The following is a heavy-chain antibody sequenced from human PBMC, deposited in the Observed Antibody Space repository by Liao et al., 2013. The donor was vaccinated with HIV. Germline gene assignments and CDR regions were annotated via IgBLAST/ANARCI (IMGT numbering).Heavy chain of an antibody. J-gene: IGHJ4*02. CDR3: ARVEGFRGLGVLDF. CDR2: IYTSGST. CDR1: GGSISSGSYY. D-gene: IGHD3-16*01. Sequence: QVQLQESGPGLVKPSQTLSLTCTVSGGSISSGSYYWSWIRQPAGKGLEWIGRIYTSGSTDYNPSLRGRVTMSVDTSKNHFSLNLRSVTAADTAVYYCARVEGFRGLGVLDFWGQGIRVTVSS. V-gene: IGHV4-61*02.